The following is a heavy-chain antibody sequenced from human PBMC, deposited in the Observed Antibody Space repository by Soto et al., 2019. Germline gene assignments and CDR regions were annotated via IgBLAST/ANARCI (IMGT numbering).Heavy chain of an antibody. V-gene: IGHV3-23*01. CDR2: ISGSGGST. D-gene: IGHD1-26*01. Sequence: GGSLRLSCAASGFTFSSYAMSWVRQAPGKGLEWVSAISGSGGSTYYADSVKGRFTISRDNSKNTLYLQMNSLRAEDTAVYYCAKGVLREDGNYYYYYGMDVWGQGTTVTVSS. J-gene: IGHJ6*02. CDR3: AKGVLREDGNYYYYYGMDV. CDR1: GFTFSSYA.